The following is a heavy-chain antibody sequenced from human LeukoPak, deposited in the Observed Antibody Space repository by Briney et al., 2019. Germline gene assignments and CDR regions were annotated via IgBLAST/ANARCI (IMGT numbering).Heavy chain of an antibody. CDR3: ARGQYGMDV. CDR2: ISSSSTSK. V-gene: IGHV3-48*04. J-gene: IGHJ6*02. Sequence: GGSLRLSCAVSGFIFSSYSMNWVRQAPGKGLEWVSHISSSSTSKYYADSVKGRFTISRDNDKNSLYLQMNSLRAEDTAVYYCARGQYGMDVWGQGTTVTVSS. CDR1: GFIFSSYS.